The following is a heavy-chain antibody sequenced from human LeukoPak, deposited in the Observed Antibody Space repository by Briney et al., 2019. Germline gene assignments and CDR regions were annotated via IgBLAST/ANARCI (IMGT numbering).Heavy chain of an antibody. CDR1: GYTFTDYY. D-gene: IGHD3-22*01. CDR3: ARVVYDSSGYYPYYFDY. CDR2: INPNTGDT. Sequence: ASVKVSCKASGYTFTDYYMHWVRQAPGQGLEWMGWINPNTGDTNYAQKFQGRVTMTRDTSISTAYMELSRLRSDDTAVYYCARVVYDSSGYYPYYFDYWGQGTLVTVSS. J-gene: IGHJ4*02. V-gene: IGHV1-2*02.